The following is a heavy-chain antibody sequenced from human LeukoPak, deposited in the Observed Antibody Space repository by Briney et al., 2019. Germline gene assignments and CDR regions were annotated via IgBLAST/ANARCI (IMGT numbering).Heavy chain of an antibody. CDR1: GFTLSSYS. J-gene: IGHJ4*02. D-gene: IGHD4-11*01. V-gene: IGHV3-74*01. CDR3: ASNTITPGNY. Sequence: GGSLRLSCEASGFTLSSYSMNWVRQAPGKGLVCVSRINPDGSTTNYADSVKGRFTISRDNAKNTLYLQMNSLRDEDTAVYYCASNTITPGNYWGQGTLVTVSS. CDR2: INPDGSTT.